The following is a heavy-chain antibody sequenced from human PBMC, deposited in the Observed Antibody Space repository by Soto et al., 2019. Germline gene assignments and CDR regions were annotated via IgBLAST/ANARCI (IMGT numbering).Heavy chain of an antibody. J-gene: IGHJ5*02. CDR3: ARDVVGATCWFDP. V-gene: IGHV4-61*01. CDR1: GGSVSSGSYY. D-gene: IGHD1-26*01. CDR2: IYYSGST. Sequence: SETLSLTCTVSGGSVSSGSYYWSWIRQPPGKGLEWIGYIYYSGSTNYNPSLKSRVTISVDTSKNQFSLKLSSVTAADTAVYYCARDVVGATCWFDPWGQGTLVTVSS.